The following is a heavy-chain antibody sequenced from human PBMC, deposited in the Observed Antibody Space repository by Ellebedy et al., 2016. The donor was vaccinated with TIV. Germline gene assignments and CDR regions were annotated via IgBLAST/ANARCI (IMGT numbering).Heavy chain of an antibody. J-gene: IGHJ6*02. V-gene: IGHV1-18*04. CDR2: ISSYYGST. D-gene: IGHD1-1*01. Sequence: ASVKVSXXASGYTFTSYGISWVRQAPGQGLEWMGWISSYYGSTNYAQTLQGRVTMTTDTSTSTAYMELRSLRSDDTAVYYCARAQSRRQPGDGMDVWGQGTTVTVSS. CDR3: ARAQSRRQPGDGMDV. CDR1: GYTFTSYG.